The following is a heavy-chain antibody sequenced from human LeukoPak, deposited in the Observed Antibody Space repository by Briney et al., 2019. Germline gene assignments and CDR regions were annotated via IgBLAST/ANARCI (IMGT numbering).Heavy chain of an antibody. D-gene: IGHD1-26*01. J-gene: IGHJ4*02. V-gene: IGHV3-33*01. CDR1: GFTSSSYG. CDR2: IWYDGSNK. CDR3: ARDPEQSMGYDY. Sequence: GRSLRLSCAASGFTSSSYGMHWVRQAPGKGLEWVAVIWYDGSNKYYADSVKGRFTISRDNSKNTLYLQMNSLRAEDTAVYYCARDPEQSMGYDYWGQGTLVTVSS.